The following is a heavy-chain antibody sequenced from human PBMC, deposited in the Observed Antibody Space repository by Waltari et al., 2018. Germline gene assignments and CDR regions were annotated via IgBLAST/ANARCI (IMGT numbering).Heavy chain of an antibody. CDR3: ARYRGTYRDY. D-gene: IGHD1-26*01. Sequence: EVQMVESGGGLVKPGESMRISCAASGFTFSNHNMHWVRPAPGKGLEWVSSVTSGGSIFYADSVRGRFTISRDNTKNSLYLQMNSLRPEDTAVYYCARYRGTYRDYWGQGTLVTVSS. V-gene: IGHV3-21*01. J-gene: IGHJ4*02. CDR2: VTSGGSI. CDR1: GFTFSNHN.